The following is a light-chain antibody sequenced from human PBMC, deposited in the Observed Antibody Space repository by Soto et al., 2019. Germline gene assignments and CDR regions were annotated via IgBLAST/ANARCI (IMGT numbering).Light chain of an antibody. Sequence: EIVMTQSPDTLSVSPGDRATLSCRASESVGTNVAWLQQKPGQAPRRLIYCASTRVAGIPARFSGSRSETEFTLTIRSLQSEDFSIYHCQQWIRWTFGQGTKLELK. CDR2: CAS. CDR1: ESVGTN. V-gene: IGKV3-15*01. CDR3: QQWIRWT. J-gene: IGKJ1*01.